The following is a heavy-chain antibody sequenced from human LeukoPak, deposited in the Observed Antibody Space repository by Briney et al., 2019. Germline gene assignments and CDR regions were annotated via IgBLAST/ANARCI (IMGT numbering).Heavy chain of an antibody. Sequence: GGSLRLSCAASGFTFSSYSMNWVRQAPGKGLEWDSSISSSSSYIYYADSVKGRFTISRDNAKNSLYLQMNSLRAEDTAVYYCARDSLVGPDRNDYWGQGTLVTVSS. CDR1: GFTFSSYS. D-gene: IGHD1-14*01. V-gene: IGHV3-21*01. CDR2: ISSSSSYI. CDR3: ARDSLVGPDRNDY. J-gene: IGHJ4*02.